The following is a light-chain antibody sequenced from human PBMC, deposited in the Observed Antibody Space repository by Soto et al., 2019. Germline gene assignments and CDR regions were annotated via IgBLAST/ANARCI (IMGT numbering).Light chain of an antibody. J-gene: IGKJ1*01. CDR1: QSVSNNY. V-gene: IGKV3-20*01. Sequence: EIVLTQSPGTLSLSPGEGATLSCRASQSVSNNYLAWYQQKPGQAPRLLIYGASGRATGTPDRFSGSGSGTDFTLTISRLEPEDFAVYYCQQYGSSSETLGQGTKVEIK. CDR2: GAS. CDR3: QQYGSSSET.